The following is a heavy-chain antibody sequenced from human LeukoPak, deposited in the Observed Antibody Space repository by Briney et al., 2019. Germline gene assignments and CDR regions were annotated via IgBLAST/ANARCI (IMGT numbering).Heavy chain of an antibody. CDR3: VGDILVMGY. CDR1: GFTFSGYW. CDR2: ISSDGTDT. Sequence: GGSLRLSCAASGFTFSGYWMHWVRQAPGKGLVWVSGISSDGTDTNYADSVKGRFTIPRDNAKDTLYLQMNSPRADDTAVYYCVGDILVMGYWGQGTPVTVSS. J-gene: IGHJ4*02. D-gene: IGHD2-8*02. V-gene: IGHV3-74*01.